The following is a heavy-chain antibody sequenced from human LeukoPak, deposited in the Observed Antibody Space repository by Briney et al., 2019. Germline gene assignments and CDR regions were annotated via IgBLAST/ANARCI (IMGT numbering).Heavy chain of an antibody. D-gene: IGHD3-10*01. CDR3: AREGYYATIDY. J-gene: IGHJ4*02. V-gene: IGHV3-33*08. Sequence: GGSLRLSCAASEFTVSSNYMSWARQAPGKGLEWVAVISYDGSNKYYADSVKGRFTFSRDISKNTLYLYLQMNSLRAEDTAVYYCAREGYYATIDYWGQGTLVTVSS. CDR2: ISYDGSNK. CDR1: EFTVSSNY.